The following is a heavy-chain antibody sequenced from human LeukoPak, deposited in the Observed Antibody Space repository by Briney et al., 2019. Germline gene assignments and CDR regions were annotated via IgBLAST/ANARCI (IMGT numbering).Heavy chain of an antibody. Sequence: GGSLRLSCAASGFTFSSYWMRWVRQAPGKGLDWVASINQDGSEKYYMDSVKGRFTISRDNAKNSLYLQMNSLRADDTAVYYCARARGGSNSDYWGQGTLVTVSS. J-gene: IGHJ4*02. D-gene: IGHD1-26*01. CDR3: ARARGGSNSDY. V-gene: IGHV3-7*05. CDR2: INQDGSEK. CDR1: GFTFSSYW.